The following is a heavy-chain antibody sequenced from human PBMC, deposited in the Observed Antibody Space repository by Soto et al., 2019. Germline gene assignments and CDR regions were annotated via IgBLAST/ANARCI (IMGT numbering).Heavy chain of an antibody. CDR1: GFTFSNFG. CDR3: ARFSEKFAFDY. V-gene: IGHV3-33*01. CDR2: IWFDGSNE. J-gene: IGHJ4*02. Sequence: GSLRLSCAASGFTFSNFGMHWVRQAPGKGLEWVTVIWFDGSNEFYADSVKGRFTISRDISKNTLYLQIHSLRAEDTAMYYCARFSEKFAFDYWGQGTRVTVSS.